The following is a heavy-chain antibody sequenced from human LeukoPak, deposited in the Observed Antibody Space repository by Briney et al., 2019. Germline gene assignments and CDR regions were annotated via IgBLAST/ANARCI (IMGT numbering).Heavy chain of an antibody. CDR3: VRDVSGSYDS. CDR2: INWSGGST. V-gene: IGHV3-20*04. J-gene: IGHJ5*01. Sequence: PGGSLRLSCAASGFTFDDYGMSWVRHAPGKRLEWVSGINWSGGSTGYAGSVKGRFTISRDNAKNSLYLQMDSLRAEDTALYYCVRDVSGSYDSWGHGTRVTVSS. D-gene: IGHD1-26*01. CDR1: GFTFDDYG.